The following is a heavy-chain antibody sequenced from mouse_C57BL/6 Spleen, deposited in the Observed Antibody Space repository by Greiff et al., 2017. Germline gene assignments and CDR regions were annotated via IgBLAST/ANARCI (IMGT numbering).Heavy chain of an antibody. V-gene: IGHV1-9*01. CDR1: GYPFTGSW. CDR3: ARLYYGNYGCYFDY. Sequence: HVQLQQSGAELMHPGASVKLSCKATGYPFTGSWIEWVKQRPGNGLEWIGEILPGSGSTIYTEKFKGKTTFTTDTSSNTAYMQLSILTTEDSAIYYCARLYYGNYGCYFDYWGQGTTVTVSS. J-gene: IGHJ2*01. D-gene: IGHD2-1*01. CDR2: ILPGSGST.